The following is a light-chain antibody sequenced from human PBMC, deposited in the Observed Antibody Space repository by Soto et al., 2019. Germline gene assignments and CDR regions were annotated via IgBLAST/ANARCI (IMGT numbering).Light chain of an antibody. CDR1: SSNIGSNY. J-gene: IGLJ1*01. CDR3: AAWDDSLSGYV. Sequence: QSVLTQPPSASRTPGQRVTISCPGSSSNIGSNYVYWYQQLPGTAPKLLIYRNNQRPSGVPDRFSGSKSGTSASLAISGLRSEDEADYYCAAWDDSLSGYVFGTGTKVTVL. CDR2: RNN. V-gene: IGLV1-47*01.